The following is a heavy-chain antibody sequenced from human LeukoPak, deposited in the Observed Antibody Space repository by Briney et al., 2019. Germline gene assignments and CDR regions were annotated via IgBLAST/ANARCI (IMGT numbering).Heavy chain of an antibody. CDR1: GFTFSSYA. D-gene: IGHD3-10*01. V-gene: IGHV3-30-3*01. Sequence: SGGSLRLSCAASGFTFSSYAMHWVRQAPGKGLEWVAVISYDGSNKYYADSVKGRFTISRDNSKNTLYLQMNSLRAEDTAVYYCARDLGKYYFDYWGQGTLVTVSS. CDR3: ARDLGKYYFDY. CDR2: ISYDGSNK. J-gene: IGHJ4*02.